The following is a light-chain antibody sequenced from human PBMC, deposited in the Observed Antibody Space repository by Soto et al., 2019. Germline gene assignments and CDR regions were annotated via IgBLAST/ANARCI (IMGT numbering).Light chain of an antibody. CDR2: EAS. CDR3: CSYAGSSTWV. J-gene: IGLJ1*01. CDR1: SSDVGSYNL. V-gene: IGLV2-23*01. Sequence: QSVLTKPASVSGSPGQSITISCTGTSSDVGSYNLVSWYQQHPGKVPKIMIYEASKRPSGAPNRFSGSKSGNTASLTISGLQAEDEADYYCCSYAGSSTWVFGTGTKVTVL.